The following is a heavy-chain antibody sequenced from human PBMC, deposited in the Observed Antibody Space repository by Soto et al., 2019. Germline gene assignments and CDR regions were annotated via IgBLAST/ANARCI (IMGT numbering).Heavy chain of an antibody. Sequence: QVQLVESGGGVVQPGRSLRLSCAASGFTFGAFGMHWVRRAPGKGLEWVAVISNDGNSEHYADSVKGRFTISRDNSKNTFYLQMNSLSVEDTAVYYCAKTITTVGVSSTGRGALLDNWGQGILVSVSS. V-gene: IGHV3-30*18. CDR3: AKTITTVGVSSTGRGALLDN. CDR1: GFTFGAFG. CDR2: ISNDGNSE. J-gene: IGHJ4*02. D-gene: IGHD3-3*01.